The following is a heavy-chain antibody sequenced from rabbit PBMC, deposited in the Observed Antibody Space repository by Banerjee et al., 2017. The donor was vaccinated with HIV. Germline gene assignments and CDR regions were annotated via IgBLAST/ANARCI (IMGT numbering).Heavy chain of an antibody. CDR1: GFSFSDKHV. D-gene: IGHD1-1*01. Sequence: QQQLEESGGGLVKPEGSLTLSCTASGFSFSDKHVMCWVRQAPGKGLKWIACINTSSGNTVYASWAKGRFTISKTSSTTVTLQMTSLTAADTATYFCARDGASGYNFNLWGQGTLVTV. V-gene: IGHV1S45*01. CDR2: INTSSGNT. CDR3: ARDGASGYNFNL. J-gene: IGHJ4*01.